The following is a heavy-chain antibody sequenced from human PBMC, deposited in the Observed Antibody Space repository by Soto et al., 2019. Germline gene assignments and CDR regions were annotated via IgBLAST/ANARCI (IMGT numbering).Heavy chain of an antibody. J-gene: IGHJ6*02. D-gene: IGHD3-3*01. Sequence: GASVKVSCKASGYTFTSYDINWVRQATGQGLEWMGWMNPNSGNTGYAQKFQGRVTMTRNTSMSTAYMELSSLRSEDTAVYYCARGGSPGYYDFWSGYSYYYYGMDVWGQGTTVTVSS. CDR2: MNPNSGNT. CDR1: GYTFTSYD. V-gene: IGHV1-8*01. CDR3: ARGGSPGYYDFWSGYSYYYYGMDV.